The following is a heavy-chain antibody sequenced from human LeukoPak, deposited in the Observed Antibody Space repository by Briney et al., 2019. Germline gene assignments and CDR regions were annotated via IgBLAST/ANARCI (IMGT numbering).Heavy chain of an antibody. D-gene: IGHD3-22*01. V-gene: IGHV3-30*18. CDR1: GFTFSSYG. CDR2: ISYDGSNK. CDR3: AKDLLLYYYDSSGSIDY. Sequence: GGPLRLSCAASGFTFSSYGMHWVRQAPGKGLEWVAVISYDGSNKYYADSVKGRFTISRDNSKNTLYLQMNSLRAEDTAVYYCAKDLLLYYYDSSGSIDYWGQGTLVTVSS. J-gene: IGHJ4*02.